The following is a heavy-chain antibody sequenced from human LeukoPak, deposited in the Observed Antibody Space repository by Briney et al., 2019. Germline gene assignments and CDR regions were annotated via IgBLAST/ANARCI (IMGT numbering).Heavy chain of an antibody. CDR2: INPNSCGT. J-gene: IGHJ6*03. CDR3: ATGDYYYYYYMDV. Sequence: ASVKLSCKASGYTFTGYYMHWVRQAPAQGLEWMGWINPNSCGTNYAQKFQGRVTMTRDTSISTAYMELSRLRSDDTAVYYCATGDYYYYYYMDVWGKGTTVTVSS. V-gene: IGHV1-2*02. CDR1: GYTFTGYY.